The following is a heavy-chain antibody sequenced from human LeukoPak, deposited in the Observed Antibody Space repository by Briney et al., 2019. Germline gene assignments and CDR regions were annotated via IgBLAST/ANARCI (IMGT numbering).Heavy chain of an antibody. D-gene: IGHD3-3*01. J-gene: IGHJ4*02. CDR3: ARSPLPSRYDFWSALVLYYFDY. CDR2: IKQDGSEK. Sequence: GGSLRLSCAASGFTFSSYWMSWVRQAPGKGLEWVANIKQDGSEKYYVDSVKGRFTISRDNAKNSLYLQMNGLRAEDTAVYYCARSPLPSRYDFWSALVLYYFDYWGQGTLVTVSS. CDR1: GFTFSSYW. V-gene: IGHV3-7*01.